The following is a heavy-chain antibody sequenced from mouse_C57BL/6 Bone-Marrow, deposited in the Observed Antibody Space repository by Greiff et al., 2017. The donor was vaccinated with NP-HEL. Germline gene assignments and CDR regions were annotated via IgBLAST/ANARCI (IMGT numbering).Heavy chain of an antibody. CDR2: IWRGGST. CDR1: GFSLTRYG. CDR3: AKNGGYGYSTSYFDY. Sequence: QVQLQQSGPGLVQPSQSLSIPCTVSGFSLTRYGVHWVRQSPGKGLAWLGVIWRGGSTDYHAAFMSRLSITKYNSKSQVFFKMNSLQADDTAIYYCAKNGGYGYSTSYFDYWGQGTTLTVSS. V-gene: IGHV2-5*01. D-gene: IGHD2-2*01. J-gene: IGHJ2*01.